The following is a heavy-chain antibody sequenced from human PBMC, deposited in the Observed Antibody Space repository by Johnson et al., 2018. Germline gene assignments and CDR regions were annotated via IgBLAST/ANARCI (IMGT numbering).Heavy chain of an antibody. CDR2: IDHSGVT. CDR1: GGSISRYS. CDR3: VRGRLGEVEY. V-gene: IGHV4-4*07. J-gene: IGHJ4*02. D-gene: IGHD3-10*01. Sequence: VQLVESGPGLVKXSETLSLTCTVSGGSISRYSWTWIRQPPGKGLEYIGSIDHSGVTDFNPSLTSRVSMSVDSSKLHFSLNPNSVTAADTAVYYRVRGRLGEVEYWGQGTLVIVSS.